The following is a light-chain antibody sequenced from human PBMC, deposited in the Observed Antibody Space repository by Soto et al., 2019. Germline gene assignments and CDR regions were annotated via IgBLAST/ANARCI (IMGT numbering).Light chain of an antibody. J-gene: IGKJ1*01. Sequence: ETVMTQSPVTLSLSPGDTATLSCRASQRVSRHLAGYQQKPGQAPRLLIYAASTRATGIPVRFSGSGSETEFTLTIRSLQSEDFALYSCHQYNNWPWTFGQGPKVDIK. V-gene: IGKV3-15*01. CDR1: QRVSRH. CDR3: HQYNNWPWT. CDR2: AAS.